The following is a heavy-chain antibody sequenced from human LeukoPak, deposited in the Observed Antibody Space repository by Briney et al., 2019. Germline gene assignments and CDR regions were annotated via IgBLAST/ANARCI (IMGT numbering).Heavy chain of an antibody. CDR3: ARGRRGYSNGSNWFDP. V-gene: IGHV4-34*01. J-gene: IGHJ5*02. D-gene: IGHD5-18*01. Sequence: SETLSLTCAVYGGSFSDYYWSWIRQPPGKGLEWIGKINHKASTNYNPSLKTRFTIPVDTSKNQFSLKLSSVTPADTAVYYCARGRRGYSNGSNWFDPWGQGTLVTVSS. CDR1: GGSFSDYY. CDR2: INHKAST.